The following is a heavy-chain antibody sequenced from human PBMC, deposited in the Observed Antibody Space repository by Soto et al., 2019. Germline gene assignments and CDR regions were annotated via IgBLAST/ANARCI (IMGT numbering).Heavy chain of an antibody. CDR1: GGSISSGGYY. Sequence: PSETLSLTCAVYGGSISSGGYYWSWIRQPPGKGLEWIGYIYYSGTTNYNPSLKSRVTISVDTSKNQFSLKLSSVTAADTAVYYCARHRYSYGSYYFDYWGQGTLVTVSS. J-gene: IGHJ4*02. CDR3: ARHRYSYGSYYFDY. V-gene: IGHV4-61*08. CDR2: IYYSGTT. D-gene: IGHD5-18*01.